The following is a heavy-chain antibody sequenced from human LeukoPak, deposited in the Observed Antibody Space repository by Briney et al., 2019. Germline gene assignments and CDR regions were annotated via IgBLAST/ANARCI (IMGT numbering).Heavy chain of an antibody. Sequence: GVSVRLFCAACGFTFRGCHMLWLRQAPGEGLVGVGNIWYDGSKEYHAAHVKGRLAMSRDKSKNTLYLQMSRLRAEDTAVYYCARDRGWGSYEGYYFDYWGQGALVTVSS. D-gene: IGHD3-16*01. J-gene: IGHJ4*02. CDR2: IWYDGSKE. CDR3: ARDRGWGSYEGYYFDY. V-gene: IGHV3-33*01. CDR1: GFTFRGCH.